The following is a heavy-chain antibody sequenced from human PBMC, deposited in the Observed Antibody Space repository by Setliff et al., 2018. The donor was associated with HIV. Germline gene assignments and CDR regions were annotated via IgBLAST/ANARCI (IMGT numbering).Heavy chain of an antibody. CDR3: ARTGKDWNDDLYHYYYMDV. V-gene: IGHV3-74*01. J-gene: IGHJ6*03. CDR1: GFTFTSYW. CDR2: INTDGTIT. D-gene: IGHD1-1*01. Sequence: GGSLRLSCAASGFTFTSYWMHWVRQAPGKGLLWVSRINTDGTITDHADSVKGRFTISRDNAENTVFLQMNSLTAEDTAVYHCARTGKDWNDDLYHYYYMDVWGRGTTVTVSS.